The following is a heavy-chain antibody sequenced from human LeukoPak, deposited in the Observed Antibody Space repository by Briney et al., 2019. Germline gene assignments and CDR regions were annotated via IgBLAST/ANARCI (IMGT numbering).Heavy chain of an antibody. CDR2: ISSGGGTI. Sequence: PGGSLRLSCVASGFTFSSYSMNWVRQAPGKGLEWISYISSGGGTIHYADSVKGRFTISRDNAKNSLYLQMNSLRAEDTAVYYCARDPAGAGIYYDYWGRGTLVTVSS. CDR1: GFTFSSYS. D-gene: IGHD6-19*01. CDR3: ARDPAGAGIYYDY. V-gene: IGHV3-48*01. J-gene: IGHJ4*02.